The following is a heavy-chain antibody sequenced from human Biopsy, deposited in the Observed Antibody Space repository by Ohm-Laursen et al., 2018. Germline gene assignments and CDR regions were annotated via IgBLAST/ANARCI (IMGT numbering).Heavy chain of an antibody. Sequence: TCAASGLIFSDYYMSWIRQAPGKGLEWIAYISARDGVVYYADSVKGRFTISRDNTNNSLYLQMTSLRPEDTAVFYCARGKYKDFSTGLPRPYHYTLDFWGPGTTVTVSS. D-gene: IGHD3-22*01. CDR1: GLIFSDYY. CDR2: ISARDGVV. J-gene: IGHJ6*02. V-gene: IGHV3-11*01. CDR3: ARGKYKDFSTGLPRPYHYTLDF.